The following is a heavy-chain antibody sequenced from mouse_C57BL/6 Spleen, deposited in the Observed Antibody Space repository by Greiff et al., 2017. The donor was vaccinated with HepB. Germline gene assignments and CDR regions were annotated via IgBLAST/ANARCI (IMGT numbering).Heavy chain of an antibody. J-gene: IGHJ1*03. CDR3: ARKDYGSSWYFDV. Sequence: QVQLQQSGPELVKPGASVKISCKASGYSFTSYYIHWVKQRPGQGLEWIGWIYPGSGNTKYNEKFKGKATLTADTSSSTAYMQLSSLTSEDSAVYYCARKDYGSSWYFDVWGTGTTATVSS. CDR2: IYPGSGNT. D-gene: IGHD1-1*01. V-gene: IGHV1-66*01. CDR1: GYSFTSYY.